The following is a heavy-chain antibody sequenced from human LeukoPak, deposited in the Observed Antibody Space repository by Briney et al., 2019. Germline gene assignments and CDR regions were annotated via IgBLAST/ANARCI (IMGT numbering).Heavy chain of an antibody. D-gene: IGHD3-22*01. J-gene: IGHJ6*03. CDR1: GGSFSTYY. CDR2: IYTSGST. Sequence: SETLSLTCTVSGGSFSTYYWSWIRQPAGKGLEWIGRIYTSGSTNYNPSLKSRVTMSVDTSKNQFSLKLSSVTAADTAVYYCVRVIGAPNYYYMDVWGKGTTVTVSS. CDR3: VRVIGAPNYYYMDV. V-gene: IGHV4-4*07.